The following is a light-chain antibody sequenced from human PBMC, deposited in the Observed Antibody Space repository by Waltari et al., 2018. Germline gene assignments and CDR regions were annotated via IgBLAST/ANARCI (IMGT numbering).Light chain of an antibody. V-gene: IGKV3-15*01. CDR3: QQYNNWPRT. CDR1: QSVSSN. CDR2: SAS. J-gene: IGKJ1*01. Sequence: ERVMTQSPATLSVSPGERATLSCRASQSVSSNLAWYQQKPGQAPRLLIYSASTRATGSPARFSGSVSGTEVTLTISSLQSEDFAVYYCQQYNNWPRTFGQGTKVEIK.